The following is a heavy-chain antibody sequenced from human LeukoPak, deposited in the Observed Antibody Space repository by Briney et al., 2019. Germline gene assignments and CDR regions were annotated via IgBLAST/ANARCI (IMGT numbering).Heavy chain of an antibody. CDR1: GGTFSSYA. Sequence: SVKVSCKASGGTFSSYAISWVRQASGQGLEWMGGIIPIFGTANYAQKFQGRVTITADESTSTAYMELSSLRSEDTAVYYCARDGLWFGELLYGGFDYWGQGTLVTVSS. CDR3: ARDGLWFGELLYGGFDY. D-gene: IGHD3-10*01. CDR2: IIPIFGTA. V-gene: IGHV1-69*13. J-gene: IGHJ4*02.